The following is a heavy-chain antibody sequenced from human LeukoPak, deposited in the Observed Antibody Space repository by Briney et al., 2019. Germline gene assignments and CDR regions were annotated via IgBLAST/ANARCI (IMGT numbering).Heavy chain of an antibody. CDR3: ARDMYSTSSARGAY. V-gene: IGHV3-74*01. J-gene: IGHJ4*02. CDR2: INGDGSST. D-gene: IGHD6-6*01. Sequence: GGSLRLSCAASGFTFSDYWMHWVRQAPGKGLVWVSRINGDGSSTTYADSVKGRFTISRDNAKNTLYLQMNSLRAEDAAVHYCARDMYSTSSARGAYWGQGTLVTVSS. CDR1: GFTFSDYW.